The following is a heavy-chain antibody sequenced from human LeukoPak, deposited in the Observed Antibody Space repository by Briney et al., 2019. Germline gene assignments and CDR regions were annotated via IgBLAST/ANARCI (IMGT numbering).Heavy chain of an antibody. V-gene: IGHV3-21*01. Sequence: GGSLRLSCAASGFSFSSYSMNWVRQAPGKGLEWVSSISNSNSFIYYAGSVKGRFTISRDNTENSLYLQMNSLRAEDTAVYYCARDGGYSYGSDYWGQGTLVTVSS. D-gene: IGHD5-18*01. CDR3: ARDGGYSYGSDY. CDR1: GFSFSSYS. CDR2: ISNSNSFI. J-gene: IGHJ4*02.